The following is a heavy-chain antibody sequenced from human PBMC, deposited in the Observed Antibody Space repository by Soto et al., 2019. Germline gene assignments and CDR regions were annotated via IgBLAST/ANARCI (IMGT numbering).Heavy chain of an antibody. Sequence: GKGLEWIGYIYYSGSTNYNPSLKSRVTISVDTSKNQFSLKLSSVTAADTAVYYCARQAAAGPYAEYFQHWGQGTLVTVSS. J-gene: IGHJ1*01. V-gene: IGHV4-59*08. D-gene: IGHD6-13*01. CDR3: ARQAAAGPYAEYFQH. CDR2: IYYSGST.